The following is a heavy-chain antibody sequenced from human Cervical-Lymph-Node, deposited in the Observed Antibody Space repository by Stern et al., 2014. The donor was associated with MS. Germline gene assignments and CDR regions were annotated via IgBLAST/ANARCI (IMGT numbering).Heavy chain of an antibody. CDR2: IIPSFGTA. D-gene: IGHD2/OR15-2a*01. CDR1: GGAFSSYA. V-gene: IGHV1-69*01. J-gene: IGHJ4*02. Sequence: QMQLVQYGAEVKKPGSSVKVSCKASGGAFSSYAINWVRQAPGQGPEWLGGIIPSFGTANNAQKFKGRVTITAYESTATAYMELSSLRSEDTAVYYCARDSRHYDTTFYFDSWGQGTLVTVSS. CDR3: ARDSRHYDTTFYFDS.